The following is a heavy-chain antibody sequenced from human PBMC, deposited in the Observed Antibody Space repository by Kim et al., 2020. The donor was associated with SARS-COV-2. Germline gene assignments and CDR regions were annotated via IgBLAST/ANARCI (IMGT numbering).Heavy chain of an antibody. J-gene: IGHJ4*02. D-gene: IGHD3-10*01. Sequence: GGSLRLSCAASGFTFSSYALSWVRQAPGKGLEWVSAISGSGGSTYYADSVKGRFIISRDNAKNTLYLQMNSLRAEDTAVYYCAKGELWFGEQTFDYWGQGTWSPSPQ. CDR3: AKGELWFGEQTFDY. CDR1: GFTFSSYA. CDR2: ISGSGGST. V-gene: IGHV3-23*01.